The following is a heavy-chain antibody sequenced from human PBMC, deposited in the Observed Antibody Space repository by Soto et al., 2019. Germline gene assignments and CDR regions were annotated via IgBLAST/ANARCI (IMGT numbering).Heavy chain of an antibody. D-gene: IGHD3-3*01. CDR3: ARGMSGDLTWALY. Sequence: QVQLQESGPGLVKPSETLSLTCTVSGGSVSSGSYYWNWIRQPPGKGLEWIGYIFYSGSTTYNPSLNSRVTISVDTPKNQFSLKLSSVTAADTAVYYCARGMSGDLTWALYWGQGTLVTVSS. CDR2: IFYSGST. J-gene: IGHJ4*02. CDR1: GGSVSSGSYY. V-gene: IGHV4-61*01.